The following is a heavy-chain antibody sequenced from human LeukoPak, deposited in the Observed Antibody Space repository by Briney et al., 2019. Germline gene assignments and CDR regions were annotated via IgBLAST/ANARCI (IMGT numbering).Heavy chain of an antibody. CDR1: GGYISSYY. CDR2: IYYSGST. Sequence: SETLSLTCTVSGGYISSYYWSWIRQPPGKGLEWIGYIYYSGSTNYNPSLKSRVTISVDTSKNQFSLKLSSVTAADTAVYYCARAVVPAAALGGYYYYYMDVWGKGTTVTISS. CDR3: ARAVVPAAALGGYYYYYMDV. V-gene: IGHV4-59*01. J-gene: IGHJ6*03. D-gene: IGHD2-2*01.